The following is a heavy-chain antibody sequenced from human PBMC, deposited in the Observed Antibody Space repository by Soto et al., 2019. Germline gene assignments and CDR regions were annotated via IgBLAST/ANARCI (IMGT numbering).Heavy chain of an antibody. V-gene: IGHV1-69*13. Sequence: GASVKVSCKSSGDTFISYAISWVRQAPGQGLEWMGGVVPMFGIPNYAQKFQGRVTIIADEYTSTAYLELSSLTTEDTAVYYCARYVVVVAVDYYYGMDVWGQGTTVTVSS. D-gene: IGHD2-15*01. CDR1: GDTFISYA. CDR2: VVPMFGIP. J-gene: IGHJ6*02. CDR3: ARYVVVVAVDYYYGMDV.